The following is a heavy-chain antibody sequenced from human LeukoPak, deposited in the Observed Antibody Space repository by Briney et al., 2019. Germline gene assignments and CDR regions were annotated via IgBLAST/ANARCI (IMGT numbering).Heavy chain of an antibody. J-gene: IGHJ4*02. CDR1: GFTFSSYW. V-gene: IGHV3-23*01. CDR2: ISGSGDNT. CDR3: AKGSYYDSSGSFYFDY. Sequence: GGSLRLSCAASGFTFSSYWMSWVRQAPGKGLEWVSGISGSGDNTYYADSVKGRFTISRDNSKNTLYVQVNSLGTEDTAAYYCAKGSYYDSSGSFYFDYWGQGTLVTVSS. D-gene: IGHD3-22*01.